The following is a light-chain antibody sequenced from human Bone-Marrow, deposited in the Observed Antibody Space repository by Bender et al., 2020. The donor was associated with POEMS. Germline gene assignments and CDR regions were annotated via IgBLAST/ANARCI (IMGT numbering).Light chain of an antibody. CDR1: SSNIGNHG. Sequence: QSVVTQPPSLSEAPRQRVTISCSGSSSNIGNHGVNWYQQLPGEAHKLLIYYDDLLTPGVSDRFSASKSGTSASLAISRLHSENEAIYYCSAWDDSLSRWVFGGGTKLTVL. CDR2: YDD. CDR3: SAWDDSLSRWV. J-gene: IGLJ3*02. V-gene: IGLV1-36*01.